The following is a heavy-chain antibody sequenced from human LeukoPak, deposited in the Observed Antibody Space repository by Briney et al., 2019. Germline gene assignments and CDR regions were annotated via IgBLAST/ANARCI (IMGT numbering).Heavy chain of an antibody. Sequence: SETLSLTCTVSGGSISSYYWSWIRQPPGKGLEWIGYIYYSGSTNYNPSLKSRVTISVDTSKNQFSLKLSSVTAADTAVYYCAIVRSDQLRYFDYWGQGTMVTVSS. D-gene: IGHD3-16*01. CDR3: AIVRSDQLRYFDY. CDR2: IYYSGST. CDR1: GGSISSYY. J-gene: IGHJ4*02. V-gene: IGHV4-59*01.